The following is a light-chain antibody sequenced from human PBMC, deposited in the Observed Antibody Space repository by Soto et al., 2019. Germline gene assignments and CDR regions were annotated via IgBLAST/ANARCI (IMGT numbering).Light chain of an antibody. CDR1: SSDVGGYNY. J-gene: IGLJ2*01. CDR2: DVS. Sequence: QPVLTQPASVSGSPGQSITISCTGTSSDVGGYNYVSWYQQHPGKAPKLMIYDVSNRPSGVSNRFSGSKSGNTASLTISGLQAEDEADYYCSSYTSSSTLAVFGGGTKLTVL. CDR3: SSYTSSSTLAV. V-gene: IGLV2-14*01.